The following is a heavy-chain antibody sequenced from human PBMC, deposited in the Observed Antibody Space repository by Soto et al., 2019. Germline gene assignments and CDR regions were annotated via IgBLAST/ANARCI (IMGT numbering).Heavy chain of an antibody. Sequence: ASSPTLVNPTQTLTLTCTFSGFSLTTSGVGVGWIRQPPGKALEWLALIYWDDDKRYSPSLHSRLTITKDTSKNQVVRTMTNMGPVDTATYYCAPTFPRHTAGSSGGSFPPAFDTWGQGTLVTVSS. V-gene: IGHV2-5*02. J-gene: IGHJ5*02. CDR1: GFSLTTSGVG. CDR3: APTFPRHTAGSSGGSFPPAFDT. D-gene: IGHD2-15*01. CDR2: IYWDDDK.